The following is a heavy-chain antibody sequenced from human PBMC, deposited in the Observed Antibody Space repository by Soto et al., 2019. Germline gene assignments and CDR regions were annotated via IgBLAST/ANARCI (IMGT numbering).Heavy chain of an antibody. Sequence: SETLSLTCTVSGGSISSSSYYWGWIRQPPGKGLEWIGSIYYSGSTYYNPSLKSRVTISVDTSKNQFSLKLSSVTAADTAVYYCARRTKTVASSLDIWGQGTMVTVSS. CDR1: GGSISSSSYY. V-gene: IGHV4-39*01. CDR2: IYYSGST. D-gene: IGHD6-19*01. J-gene: IGHJ3*02. CDR3: ARRTKTVASSLDI.